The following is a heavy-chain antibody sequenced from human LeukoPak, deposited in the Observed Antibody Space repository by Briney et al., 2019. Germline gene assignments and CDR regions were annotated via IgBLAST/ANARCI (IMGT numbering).Heavy chain of an antibody. CDR1: GGSISSGDYY. Sequence: PSETLSLTCTVSGGSISSGDYYWSWIRQPAGKGLEWIGRICTSGSTNYNSSLKSRVTISIDTSKNQFSLKLSSVTAADTAVYYCARDLYYDSSGRALDYWGQGTLVTVSS. CDR3: ARDLYYDSSGRALDY. V-gene: IGHV4-61*02. CDR2: ICTSGST. D-gene: IGHD3-22*01. J-gene: IGHJ4*02.